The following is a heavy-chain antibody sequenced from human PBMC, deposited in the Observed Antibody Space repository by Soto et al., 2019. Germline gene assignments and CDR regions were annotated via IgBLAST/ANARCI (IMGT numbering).Heavy chain of an antibody. D-gene: IGHD3-22*01. CDR3: VKALDYDSSGYYYFDY. Sequence: PGGSLRLSCAGSGFTSDDYGMHWVRQAPGKGLEWVAGINWNSGTIGYADSVKGRFTISRDNAKNSLNLQMYSLRAEDTALYYCVKALDYDSSGYYYFDYWGQGTLVTVSS. V-gene: IGHV3-9*02. CDR1: GFTSDDYG. J-gene: IGHJ4*02. CDR2: INWNSGTI.